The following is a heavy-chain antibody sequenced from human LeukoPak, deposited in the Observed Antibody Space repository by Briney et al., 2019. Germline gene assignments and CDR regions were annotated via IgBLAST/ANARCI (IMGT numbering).Heavy chain of an antibody. V-gene: IGHV3-7*01. J-gene: IGHJ4*02. CDR2: IKYDGSHK. CDR3: ASPHDSSGND. D-gene: IGHD3-22*01. Sequence: GGSLRLSCVASGFSFSSYWMAWVRQAPGKGLEWVANIKYDGSHKYYVDSVKGRFTISRDNAKNSVYLQMNSLRVDDTAVYFCASPHDSSGNDWGQGTMVTVSS. CDR1: GFSFSSYW.